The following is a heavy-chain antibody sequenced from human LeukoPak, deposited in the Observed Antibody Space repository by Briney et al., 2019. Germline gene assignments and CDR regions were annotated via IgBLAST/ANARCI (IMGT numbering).Heavy chain of an antibody. V-gene: IGHV4-39*07. CDR1: GGSINTPNYY. Sequence: SETLSLTCTVSGGSINTPNYYWGWIRQTPGKGLEWIGNIFYSGGTYYSPSLTSRVTISLDTSRNQFSLKLNSVTAADTAVYYCARSYGDYVFDYWGQGTLVTVSS. J-gene: IGHJ4*02. D-gene: IGHD4-17*01. CDR3: ARSYGDYVFDY. CDR2: IFYSGGT.